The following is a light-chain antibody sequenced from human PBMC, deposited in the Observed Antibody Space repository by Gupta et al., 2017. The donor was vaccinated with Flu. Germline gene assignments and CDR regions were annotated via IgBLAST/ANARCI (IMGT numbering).Light chain of an antibody. J-gene: IGKJ5*01. CDR3: QRLNSYPVT. V-gene: IGKV1-9*01. CDR2: AAS. Sequence: DIQLTQSPSFLSASVGDRVTITCRASQGISTYLAWCQQKPGKAPNLLIYAASILQSGVPSRFSGSGSGTEFTLTISSLQPEDFATYYCQRLNSYPVTFGQGTRLELK. CDR1: QGISTY.